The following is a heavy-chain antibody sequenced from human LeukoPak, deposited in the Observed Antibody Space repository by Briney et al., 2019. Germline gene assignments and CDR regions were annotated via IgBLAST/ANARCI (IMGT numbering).Heavy chain of an antibody. CDR2: INPNSGGT. D-gene: IGHD6-13*01. V-gene: IGHV1-2*02. CDR3: APTNSWHYYFDY. Sequence: GASVKVSCKTSGYTFTNYYMHWVRQAPGQGLEWMGWINPNSGGTNYAEKFQGRVTMTRDTSISTAYMELSRLRSDDTAVYFCAPTNSWHYYFDYWGPGTLVTVSS. CDR1: GYTFTNYY. J-gene: IGHJ4*02.